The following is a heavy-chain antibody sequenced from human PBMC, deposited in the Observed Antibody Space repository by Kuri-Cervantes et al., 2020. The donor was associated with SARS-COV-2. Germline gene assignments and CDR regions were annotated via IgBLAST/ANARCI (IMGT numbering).Heavy chain of an antibody. CDR3: ARVEMATQIDY. Sequence: GGSLRLSCATSGFTVSRDYMSWVRQAPGKGLEWVSLIYSAGNTYYAASVKGRFTISRDDSNNTLYLQMNSLRAGDTAVYYCARVEMATQIDYWGQGTLVTVSS. V-gene: IGHV3-53*01. CDR2: IYSAGNT. CDR1: GFTVSRDY. J-gene: IGHJ4*02. D-gene: IGHD5-24*01.